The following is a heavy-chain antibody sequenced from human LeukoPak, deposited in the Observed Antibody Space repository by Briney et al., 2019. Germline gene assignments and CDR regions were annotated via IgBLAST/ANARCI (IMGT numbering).Heavy chain of an antibody. D-gene: IGHD6-19*01. J-gene: IGHJ4*02. CDR3: AKNDDGGWLEDY. CDR2: ITHNGGRT. Sequence: GGSLRLSCAASGFTFSNYALSWVRQARGRGLDWASLITHNGGRTYYADSVKGRFTVSRDNSRNTLYLQINSLRAEDTAVYYCAKNDDGGWLEDYWGQGTLVTVSS. V-gene: IGHV3-23*01. CDR1: GFTFSNYA.